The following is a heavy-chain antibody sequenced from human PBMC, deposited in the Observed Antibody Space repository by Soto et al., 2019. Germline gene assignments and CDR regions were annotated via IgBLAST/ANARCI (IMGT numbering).Heavy chain of an antibody. CDR1: GFTFSSYA. D-gene: IGHD2-21*02. V-gene: IGHV3-23*01. Sequence: GGSLRLSCAASGFTFSSYAMSWVRQAPGKGLEWVSAISGSGGSTNYADSVKGRFTISRDSSKNTLYLQMNSLRVEDTAVYYCASEGGGDQSYYYYGMDVWGQGTTVTVSS. CDR3: ASEGGGDQSYYYYGMDV. J-gene: IGHJ6*02. CDR2: ISGSGGST.